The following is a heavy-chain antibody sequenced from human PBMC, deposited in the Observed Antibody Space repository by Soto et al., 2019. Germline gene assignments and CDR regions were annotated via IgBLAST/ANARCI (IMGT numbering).Heavy chain of an antibody. CDR1: GDTFNFYS. Sequence: QVQLVQSGAEVKRPGSSVKVSCKASGDTFNFYSINWVRQAPGVGLEWVGRVSPILSMSNYAQRFQGRVTMTADKSTSTAYMELRSLRSEDTAIYYCASSYGSGYRALDYWGQGALGTVSS. CDR2: VSPILSMS. CDR3: ASSYGSGYRALDY. D-gene: IGHD3-10*01. V-gene: IGHV1-69*02. J-gene: IGHJ4*02.